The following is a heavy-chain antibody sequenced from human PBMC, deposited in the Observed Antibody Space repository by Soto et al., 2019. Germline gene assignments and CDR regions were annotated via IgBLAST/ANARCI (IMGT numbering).Heavy chain of an antibody. V-gene: IGHV1-69*06. CDR3: ARGVSNSGAYYTGPSACAL. CDR1: GGTFNGYG. D-gene: IGHD3-10*01. CDR2: TVPVFDTS. J-gene: IGHJ3*01. Sequence: QVQLVQSGAVVKKPWSSVEVSCKASGGTFNGYGISWVRQAPGQGRGWMGGTVPVFDTSKYAPRLQGRVTITADNSTSTAYMELSRGSSEDTAIYFCARGVSNSGAYYTGPSACALWGQGTLVIVSS.